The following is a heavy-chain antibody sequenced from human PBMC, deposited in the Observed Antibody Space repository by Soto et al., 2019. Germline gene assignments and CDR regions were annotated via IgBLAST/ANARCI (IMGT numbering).Heavy chain of an antibody. J-gene: IGHJ5*02. V-gene: IGHV1-69*01. CDR2: IIPIFGTA. CDR3: ARDWASVVMGGNWFDP. Sequence: QVQLVQSGAEVKKPGSSVKVSCKASGGTFSSYAISWVRQAPGQGLEWMGGIIPIFGTANYAQKFQGRVTITADESTSTAYMELSSRRSEDTAVYYCARDWASVVMGGNWFDPWGQGTLVTVSS. D-gene: IGHD2-15*01. CDR1: GGTFSSYA.